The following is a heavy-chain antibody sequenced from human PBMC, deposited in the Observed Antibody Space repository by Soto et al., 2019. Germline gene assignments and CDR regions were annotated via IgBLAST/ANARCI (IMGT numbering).Heavy chain of an antibody. CDR1: GFTFSSYA. CDR2: ISYDGSNK. D-gene: IGHD3-16*01. V-gene: IGHV3-30-3*01. J-gene: IGHJ3*02. Sequence: QVQLVESGGGVVQPGRSLRLSCAASGFTFSSYAMHWVRQAPGKGLEWVAVISYDGSNKYYADSVKGRFTISRDNSKNTLYLQMNSLRAEDTAVYYCAGLFGTGIWGQGTMVTVSS. CDR3: AGLFGTGI.